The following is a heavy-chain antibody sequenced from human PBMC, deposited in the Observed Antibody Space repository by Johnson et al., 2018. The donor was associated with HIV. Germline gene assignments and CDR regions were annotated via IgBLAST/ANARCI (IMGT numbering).Heavy chain of an antibody. V-gene: IGHV3-11*04. CDR1: GFTFSDYY. J-gene: IGHJ3*02. D-gene: IGHD5-24*01. Sequence: QVQLVESGGGLVKPGGSLRLSCAASGFTFSDYYMSWIRQAPGKGLEWVSGINWNGGSTGYADSVRGRFTISRDNSKNTLYLQMNSLRAEDTAVYYCARDEPYNLNAFDIWGQGTMVTVSS. CDR3: ARDEPYNLNAFDI. CDR2: INWNGGST.